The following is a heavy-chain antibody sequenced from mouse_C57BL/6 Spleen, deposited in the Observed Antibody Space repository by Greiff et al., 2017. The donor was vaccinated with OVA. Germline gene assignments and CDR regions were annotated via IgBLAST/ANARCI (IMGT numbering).Heavy chain of an antibody. CDR1: GYTFTSYW. CDR3: ARRDYGSNFEGDAMDY. J-gene: IGHJ4*01. CDR2: IDPSDSYT. D-gene: IGHD1-1*01. V-gene: IGHV1-50*01. Sequence: VQLQQSGAELVKPGASVKLSCKASGYTFTSYWMQWVKQRPGQGLEWIGEIDPSDSYTNYNQKFKGKATLTVDTSSSTAYMQLSSLTSEDSAVYYGARRDYGSNFEGDAMDYWGQGTSVTVSS.